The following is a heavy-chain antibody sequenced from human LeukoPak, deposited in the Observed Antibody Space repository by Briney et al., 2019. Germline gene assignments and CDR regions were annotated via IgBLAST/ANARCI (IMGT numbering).Heavy chain of an antibody. V-gene: IGHV4-59*01. CDR3: ARGLPYYDILTGPHYYFDY. CDR2: IYYSGST. D-gene: IGHD3-9*01. J-gene: IGHJ4*02. Sequence: SETLSLTCTVSGGSISSYYWSWIRQPPGKGLEWIGYIYYSGSTNYNPSLKSRVTISVDTSKNQFSLKLSSVTAADTAVYYCARGLPYYDILTGPHYYFDYWGQGTLVTVSS. CDR1: GGSISSYY.